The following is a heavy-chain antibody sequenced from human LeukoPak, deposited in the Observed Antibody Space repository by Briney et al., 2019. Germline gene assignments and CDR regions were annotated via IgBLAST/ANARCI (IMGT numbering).Heavy chain of an antibody. CDR3: AGTYYYGSGSYHPSFGY. Sequence: SETLSLTCTVSGGSISSSSYYWGWIRQPPGKGLEWIGSIYYSGSTYYNPSLKSRVTISVDTSKDQFSLKLSSVTAADTAVYYCAGTYYYGSGSYHPSFGYWGQGTLVTVSS. J-gene: IGHJ4*02. CDR1: GGSISSSSYY. V-gene: IGHV4-39*01. CDR2: IYYSGST. D-gene: IGHD3-10*01.